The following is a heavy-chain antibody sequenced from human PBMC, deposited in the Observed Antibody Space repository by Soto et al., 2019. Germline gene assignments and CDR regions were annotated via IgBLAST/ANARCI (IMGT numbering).Heavy chain of an antibody. CDR1: GYTFTSYY. CDR2: INPSGGST. Sequence: ASVKVSCKASGYTFTSYYMHWVRQAPGQGLEWMGIINPSGGSTSYAQKFQGRVTMTRDTSTSTVYMELSSLRSEDTAVYYCARESVATIEEYYYYNYMDVWGKGTTVTVSS. D-gene: IGHD5-12*01. CDR3: ARESVATIEEYYYYNYMDV. V-gene: IGHV1-46*03. J-gene: IGHJ6*03.